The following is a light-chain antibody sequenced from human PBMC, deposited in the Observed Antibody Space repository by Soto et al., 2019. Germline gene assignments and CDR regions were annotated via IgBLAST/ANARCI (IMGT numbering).Light chain of an antibody. CDR3: QQRSNWPPWT. J-gene: IGKJ1*01. V-gene: IGKV3-11*01. CDR1: QSVSSY. Sequence: EIVLTESPATLSLSPGEVATPSCRASQSVSSYLAWYQQKPGQAPRLLIYDASNRATGIPARFSGSGSGTDFTLTISSLEPEDFAVYYCQQRSNWPPWTFGQGTKVDIK. CDR2: DAS.